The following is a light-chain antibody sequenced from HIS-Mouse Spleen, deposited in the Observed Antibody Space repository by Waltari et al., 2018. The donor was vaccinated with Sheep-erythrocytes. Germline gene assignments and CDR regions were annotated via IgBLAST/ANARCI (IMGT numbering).Light chain of an antibody. CDR3: QQYGSSSTWT. CDR1: QSVSSSY. J-gene: IGKJ1*01. Sequence: IVLTQSPGTLSLSPGARATRPSRASQSVSSSYLAWYQQKPGQAPRLLIYGASSRATGIPDRFSGSGSGTDFTLTISRLEPEDFAVYYCQQYGSSSTWTFGQGTKVEIK. V-gene: IGKV3-20*01. CDR2: GAS.